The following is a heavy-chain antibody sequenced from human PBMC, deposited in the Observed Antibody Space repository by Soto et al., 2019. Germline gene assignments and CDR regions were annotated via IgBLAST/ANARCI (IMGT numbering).Heavy chain of an antibody. V-gene: IGHV3-20*04. CDR1: GFTFDDHG. Sequence: RLSCAASGFTFDDHGMSWVRQAPGKGLEWVSGINWNGGSTGYADSVKGRFTISRDNAKNSVYLQMNSLRAEDTALYYCAKPTYSSSWSPFDYWGQGTLVTVSS. CDR2: INWNGGST. D-gene: IGHD6-13*01. J-gene: IGHJ4*02. CDR3: AKPTYSSSWSPFDY.